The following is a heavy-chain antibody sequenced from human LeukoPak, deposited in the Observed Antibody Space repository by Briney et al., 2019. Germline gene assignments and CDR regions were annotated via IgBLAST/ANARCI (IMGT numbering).Heavy chain of an antibody. J-gene: IGHJ6*02. CDR2: IYHSGST. D-gene: IGHD3-3*01. V-gene: IGHV4-30-2*01. Sequence: SQTLSLTCAVSGGSISSGGYSWSWIRQPPGKGLEWIEYIYHSGSTYYNPSLKSRVTISVDRSKNQFSLKLSSVTAADTAVYYCAGTTYYDFWYGMDVWGQGTTVTVSS. CDR3: AGTTYYDFWYGMDV. CDR1: GGSISSGGYS.